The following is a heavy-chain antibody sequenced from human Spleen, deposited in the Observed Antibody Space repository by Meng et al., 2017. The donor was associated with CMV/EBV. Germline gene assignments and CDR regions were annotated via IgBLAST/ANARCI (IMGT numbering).Heavy chain of an antibody. CDR1: GGSFSGYY. D-gene: IGHD6-13*01. CDR3: ARLRRAAAGTRGSYYYYGMDV. Sequence: GSLRLSCAVYGGSFSGYYWSWIRQPPGKGLEWIGEINHSGSTNYNPSLKSRVTISVDTSKNQFSLKLSSVTAADTAVYYCARLRRAAAGTRGSYYYYGMDVWGQGTTVTVSS. J-gene: IGHJ6*02. CDR2: INHSGST. V-gene: IGHV4-34*01.